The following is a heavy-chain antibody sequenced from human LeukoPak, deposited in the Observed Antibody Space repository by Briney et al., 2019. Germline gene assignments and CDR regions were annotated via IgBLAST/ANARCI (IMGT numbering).Heavy chain of an antibody. J-gene: IGHJ4*02. V-gene: IGHV1-2*02. D-gene: IGHD1-1*01. CDR2: INPNSGGT. CDR3: ARALYNWNDMGNDY. CDR1: GYTFTDYY. Sequence: GASVKVSCKASGYTFTDYYMHWVRQAPGQGLEWMGWINPNSGGTNYAQKFQDRVTMTRDTSISTAYMELSTLRSDDTAVYYCARALYNWNDMGNDYWGQGTLVTVSS.